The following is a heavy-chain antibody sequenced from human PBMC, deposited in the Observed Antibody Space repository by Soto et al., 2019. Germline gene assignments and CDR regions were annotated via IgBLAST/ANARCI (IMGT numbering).Heavy chain of an antibody. Sequence: ASGKVSCKASGYTLVTYGISWVRQAPGHGLERMGWISAYNGNKNYAQKLQGRVTMTTDTSTSTAYMELRSLRSADTATYYCARVGGALGDLDYWGQGTLVTVSS. D-gene: IGHD3-10*01. CDR3: ARVGGALGDLDY. V-gene: IGHV1-18*01. CDR2: ISAYNGNK. CDR1: GYTLVTYG. J-gene: IGHJ4*02.